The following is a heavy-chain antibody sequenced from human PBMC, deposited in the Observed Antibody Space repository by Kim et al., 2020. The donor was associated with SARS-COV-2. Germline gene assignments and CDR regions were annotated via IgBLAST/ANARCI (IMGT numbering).Heavy chain of an antibody. CDR1: GYTFTSYA. V-gene: IGHV7-4-1*02. CDR2: INTNTGNP. CDR3: AKTHPRLIAVGVFDY. D-gene: IGHD6-19*01. Sequence: ASVKVSCKASGYTFTSYAMNWVRQAPGQGLEWMGWINTNTGNPTYAQGFTGRFVFSLDTSVSTAYLQISSLKAEDTAVYYCAKTHPRLIAVGVFDYWGQGTLVTVSS. J-gene: IGHJ4*02.